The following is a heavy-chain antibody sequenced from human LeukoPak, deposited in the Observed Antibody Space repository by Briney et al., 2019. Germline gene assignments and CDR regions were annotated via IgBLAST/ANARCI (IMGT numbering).Heavy chain of an antibody. D-gene: IGHD3-9*01. Sequence: SETLSLTCTVSGGSISSYYWSWIRQPAGKGLEWIGRIYTSGSTNYNPSLKSRVTMSVDTSKNQFSLKLSSVTAADTAVYYCARVSDDIFSLWYGWFDPWGQGTLVTVSS. CDR1: GGSISSYY. J-gene: IGHJ5*02. CDR2: IYTSGST. V-gene: IGHV4-4*07. CDR3: ARVSDDIFSLWYGWFDP.